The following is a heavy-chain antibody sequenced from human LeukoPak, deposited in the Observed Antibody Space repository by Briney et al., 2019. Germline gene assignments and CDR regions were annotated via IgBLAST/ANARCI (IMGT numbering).Heavy chain of an antibody. CDR3: AKAYGSGSYYEAFDI. Sequence: GGSLRLSCAASGFTFSSYGMHWVRQAPGKGLEWVAFIRFDGSDKYYADSVKGRFTISRDISKSTLYLQMNSLRAEDTAVYYCAKAYGSGSYYEAFDIRGQGTMVTVSS. CDR2: IRFDGSDK. D-gene: IGHD3-10*01. J-gene: IGHJ3*02. CDR1: GFTFSSYG. V-gene: IGHV3-30*02.